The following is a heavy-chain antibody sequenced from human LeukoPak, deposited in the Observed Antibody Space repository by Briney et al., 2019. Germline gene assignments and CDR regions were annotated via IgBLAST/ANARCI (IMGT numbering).Heavy chain of an antibody. J-gene: IGHJ6*02. CDR3: AKDSGYYYGSGSYRAPYYGMDV. V-gene: IGHV3-9*01. CDR1: GFTFDDYA. Sequence: GGSLRLSCAASGFTFDDYAMHWVRQAPGNGLEWVSGISWNSGSIGYADSVKGRFTISRDNANNSLYLQMNSLRAEDTALYYCAKDSGYYYGSGSYRAPYYGMDVWGQGTTVTVSS. CDR2: ISWNSGSI. D-gene: IGHD3-10*01.